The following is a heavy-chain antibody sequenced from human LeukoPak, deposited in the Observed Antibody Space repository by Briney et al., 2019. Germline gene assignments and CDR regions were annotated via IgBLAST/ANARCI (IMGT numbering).Heavy chain of an antibody. Sequence: PSETLSLTCTVSGGSISGSYWTWVRQPAGKGLEWTGRIYSNEITNYNPSLKSRVTMSVDTSKNQFSLKLTSVTAADTAVYYCARGSGAATNEALDYWGQGTLVTVSS. J-gene: IGHJ4*02. CDR1: GGSISGSY. D-gene: IGHD1-26*01. CDR2: IYSNEIT. V-gene: IGHV4-4*07. CDR3: ARGSGAATNEALDY.